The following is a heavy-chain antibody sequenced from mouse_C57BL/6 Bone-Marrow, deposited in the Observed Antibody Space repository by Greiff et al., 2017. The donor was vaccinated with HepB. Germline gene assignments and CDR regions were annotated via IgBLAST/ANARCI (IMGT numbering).Heavy chain of an antibody. D-gene: IGHD4-1*01. CDR2: IYPRSGNT. V-gene: IGHV1-81*01. J-gene: IGHJ4*01. CDR3: ARGTGPGAMDY. CDR1: GYTFTSYG. Sequence: LQESGAELARPGASVKLSCKASGYTFTSYGISWVKQRTGQGLEWIGEIYPRSGNTYYNEKFKGKATLTADKSSSTAYMELRSLTSEDSAVYFCARGTGPGAMDYWGQGTSVTVSS.